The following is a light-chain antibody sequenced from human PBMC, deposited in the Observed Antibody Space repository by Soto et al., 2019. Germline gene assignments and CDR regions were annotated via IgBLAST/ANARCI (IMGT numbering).Light chain of an antibody. V-gene: IGKV3-15*01. J-gene: IGKJ2*01. CDR3: HQYHNWPYT. CDR2: GAS. CDR1: QYVGSS. Sequence: EIVMTQSPGMLSVSSGEGATLSCRASQYVGSSLDWYQQKPGQAPRLLIYGASTRATASPARFSASGSGTDFTLSISSLQSEDFAIYYCHQYHNWPYTFGQGTKLEI.